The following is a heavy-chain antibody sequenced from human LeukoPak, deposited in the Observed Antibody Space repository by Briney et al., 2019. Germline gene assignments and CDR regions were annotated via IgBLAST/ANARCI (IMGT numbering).Heavy chain of an antibody. V-gene: IGHV3-23*01. CDR1: SHTFSSYS. J-gene: IGHJ4*02. Sequence: PGGSLRLSCAASSHTFSSYSMNWVRQAPGKGLEWVSVIRGSGHRTNYADSVKDRFTISRDNSRNTLHLQMKSLRSEDEAAYYGAMNDNYNNGNCCSNYFDYWGQGALVTVSS. CDR3: AMNDNYNNGNCCSNYFDY. CDR2: IRGSGHRT. D-gene: IGHD2-8*01.